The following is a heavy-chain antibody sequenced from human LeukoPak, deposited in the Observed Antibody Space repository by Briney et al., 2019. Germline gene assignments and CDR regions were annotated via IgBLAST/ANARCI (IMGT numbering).Heavy chain of an antibody. Sequence: PGGSLRLSCVASGLTLSSYWMHWVRQAPGKGLVWVSRISRDGSITDYADSVKGRFTISRDNAKNTLHLQMDSLRAEDTAVYYCARLSRSGGGCSFERQKNVDYWGQGTLVTVSS. V-gene: IGHV3-74*01. CDR2: ISRDGSIT. D-gene: IGHD2-15*01. CDR3: ARLSRSGGGCSFERQKNVDY. J-gene: IGHJ4*02. CDR1: GLTLSSYW.